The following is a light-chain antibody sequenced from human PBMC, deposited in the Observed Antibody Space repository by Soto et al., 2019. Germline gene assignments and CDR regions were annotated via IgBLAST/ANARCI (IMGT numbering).Light chain of an antibody. V-gene: IGLV2-11*01. J-gene: IGLJ1*01. Sequence: QSALTQPRSVSGSPGQSVTISCTGTSSDVGGYNYVSWYQQHPGKAPKLMIYDVSKRPSGVPDRFSGSKSGNTASLTISGFQAEDEADYYCCSYAGSYTPLGFGTGTKLTVL. CDR1: SSDVGGYNY. CDR3: CSYAGSYTPLG. CDR2: DVS.